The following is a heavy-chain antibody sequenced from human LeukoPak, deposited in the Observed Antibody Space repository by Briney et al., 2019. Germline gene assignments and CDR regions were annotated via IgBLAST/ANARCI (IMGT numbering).Heavy chain of an antibody. CDR1: GGSISISSYY. CDR2: IYYSGST. D-gene: IGHD5-18*01. V-gene: IGHV4-39*01. CDR3: ARVNTAKVPFDY. Sequence: SETLSLTCTVSGGSISISSYYWGWIRQPPGKGLEWIGSIYYSGSTYYNPSLKSRVTISVDTSKNQFSLKLSSVTAADTAVYYCARVNTAKVPFDYWGQGTLVTVSS. J-gene: IGHJ4*02.